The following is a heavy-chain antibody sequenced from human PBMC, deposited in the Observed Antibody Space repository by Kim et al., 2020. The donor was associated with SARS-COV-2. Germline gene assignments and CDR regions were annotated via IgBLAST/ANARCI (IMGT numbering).Heavy chain of an antibody. V-gene: IGHV4-59*08. D-gene: IGHD2-8*02. Sequence: SETLSLTCSVSGDSMNGYDWSWIRQPPGKGLEWIGNIYYTGNTDYNPSLKSRVTISVATSKNDFSLRLSSVTAADTSIYYFARHITTDVWYYFDFWGQGALVTVSS. CDR2: IYYTGNT. CDR1: GDSMNGYD. CDR3: ARHITTDVWYYFDF. J-gene: IGHJ4*02.